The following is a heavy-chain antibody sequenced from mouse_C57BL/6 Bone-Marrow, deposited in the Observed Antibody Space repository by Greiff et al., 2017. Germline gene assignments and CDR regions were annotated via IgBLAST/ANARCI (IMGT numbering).Heavy chain of an antibody. D-gene: IGHD2-5*01. Sequence: QVQLKQSGAELARPGASVKLSCKASGYTFTSYGISWVKQRTGQGLEWIGEIYPRSGNTYYNEKFKGKATLTADKSSSTAYMELRSLTSEDSAVYFCEGYSNYGVAYWGQGTLVTVSA. CDR2: IYPRSGNT. V-gene: IGHV1-81*01. CDR1: GYTFTSYG. CDR3: EGYSNYGVAY. J-gene: IGHJ3*01.